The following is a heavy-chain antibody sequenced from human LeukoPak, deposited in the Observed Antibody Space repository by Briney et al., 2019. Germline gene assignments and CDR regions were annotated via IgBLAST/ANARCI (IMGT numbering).Heavy chain of an antibody. Sequence: SVKVSCKASGGTFSSYAISWVRQAPGQGLEWMGRIIPIFGTANYAQKFQGRVTITTDESTSTAYMELSSLRSEDTAVYYCARDQAITMIVDRAFDIWGQGTMATVSS. J-gene: IGHJ3*02. CDR1: GGTFSSYA. CDR3: ARDQAITMIVDRAFDI. V-gene: IGHV1-69*05. CDR2: IIPIFGTA. D-gene: IGHD3-22*01.